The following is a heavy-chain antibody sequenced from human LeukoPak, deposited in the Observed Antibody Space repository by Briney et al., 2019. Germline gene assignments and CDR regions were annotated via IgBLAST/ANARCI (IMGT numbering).Heavy chain of an antibody. J-gene: IGHJ4*02. D-gene: IGHD1-26*01. Sequence: SETLSLTCTVSGGSINSGGYYWSWIRQHPGKGLEWIGYIYYSRSTHYNSSLNSRVTISLDMSKNQFSLKLSSVTAADTAVYYCARAAKTGSYLFDYWSQGALVTVSS. CDR1: GGSINSGGYY. V-gene: IGHV4-31*03. CDR3: ARAAKTGSYLFDY. CDR2: IYYSRST.